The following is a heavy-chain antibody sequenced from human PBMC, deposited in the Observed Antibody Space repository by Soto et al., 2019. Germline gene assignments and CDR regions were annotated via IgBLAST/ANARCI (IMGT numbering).Heavy chain of an antibody. V-gene: IGHV4-4*02. CDR1: GGPISSSNW. D-gene: IGHD4-17*01. CDR3: ARVDMTTNLGYYYCGMDV. CDR2: IYHSGSP. Sequence: QVQLQESRPGLVKPSGTLSLTCAVSGGPISSSNWWSWVRQPPGKGLEWIGEIYHSGSPNYNPSLKSRVTISVDKSKNQDSLKLSSVTAADTAVYYCARVDMTTNLGYYYCGMDVWGQGTPVTVSS. J-gene: IGHJ6*02.